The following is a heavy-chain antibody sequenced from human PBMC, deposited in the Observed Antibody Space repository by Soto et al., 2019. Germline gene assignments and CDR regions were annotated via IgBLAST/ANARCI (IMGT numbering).Heavy chain of an antibody. CDR2: IHYTGNT. J-gene: IGHJ5*02. V-gene: IGHV4-59*01. CDR1: SGSISSYY. CDR3: AAGDYLTGLSYREIKGFDP. Sequence: PSETLSLTCTVSSGSISSYYWSWIRQPPGKGLEWIGYIHYTGNTNSNPSLKGRVTLSIDPSWNQFSLKLRSVTAADPAVYYCAAGDYLTGLSYREIKGFDPWGQGTLVTVSS. D-gene: IGHD3-9*01.